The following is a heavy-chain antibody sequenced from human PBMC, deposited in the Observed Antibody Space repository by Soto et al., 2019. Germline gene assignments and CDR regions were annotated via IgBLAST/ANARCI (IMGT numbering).Heavy chain of an antibody. CDR2: LSSDGFGA. CDR1: DFSLSPYW. Sequence: GGSLRLSCAASDFSLSPYWMHWVSQVPGRGLEWVARLSSDGFGAAYADSVKGRFFISRDIARNTLSLQMNSLRADDTAVYYCARDLGGPDYWGRGTSVTVSS. CDR3: ARDLGGPDY. J-gene: IGHJ4*02. D-gene: IGHD3-16*01. V-gene: IGHV3-74*03.